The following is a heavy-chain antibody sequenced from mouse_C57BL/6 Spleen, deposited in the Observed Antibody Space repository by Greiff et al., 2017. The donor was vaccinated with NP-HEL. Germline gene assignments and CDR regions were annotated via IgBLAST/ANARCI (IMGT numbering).Heavy chain of an antibody. CDR2: IWSGGST. J-gene: IGHJ3*01. V-gene: IGHV2-2*01. Sequence: VQLQQSGPGLVQPSQSLSITCTVSGFSLTSYGVHWVRQSPGKGLEWLGVIWSGGSTDYNAAFISRLSISKDNSKSQVFFKMNSLQADDTAIYYCARGPYDYDGTWFAYWGQGTLVTVSA. CDR1: GFSLTSYG. D-gene: IGHD2-4*01. CDR3: ARGPYDYDGTWFAY.